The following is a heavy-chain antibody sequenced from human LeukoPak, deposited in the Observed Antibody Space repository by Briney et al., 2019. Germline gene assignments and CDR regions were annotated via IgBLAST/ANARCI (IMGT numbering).Heavy chain of an antibody. V-gene: IGHV3-23*01. CDR3: AKDGSRDTMIVVVPFDY. Sequence: PGGSLRLSCAASGFTFSSYAMSWVRQAPGKGLEWVSAISGSGGSTYCADSVKGRSTISRDNSKNTLYLQMNSLRAEDTAVYYCAKDGSRDTMIVVVPFDYWGQGTLVTVSS. CDR1: GFTFSSYA. D-gene: IGHD3-22*01. CDR2: ISGSGGST. J-gene: IGHJ4*02.